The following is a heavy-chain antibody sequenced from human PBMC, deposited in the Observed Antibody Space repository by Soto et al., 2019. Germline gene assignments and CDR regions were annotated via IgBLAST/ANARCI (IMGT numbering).Heavy chain of an antibody. CDR2: MNPNSGNT. Sequence: ASVKVSCKASGYTFTSYDINWVRQATGQGLEWMGWMNPNSGNTGYARKFQGRVTMTRNTSISTAYMELSSLRSEDTAVYYCASDLSWASYYVFWGGYYYYYYYGMDVWGQGTTVTVSS. CDR3: ASDLSWASYYVFWGGYYYYYYYGMDV. CDR1: GYTFTSYD. J-gene: IGHJ6*01. V-gene: IGHV1-8*01. D-gene: IGHD3-3*01.